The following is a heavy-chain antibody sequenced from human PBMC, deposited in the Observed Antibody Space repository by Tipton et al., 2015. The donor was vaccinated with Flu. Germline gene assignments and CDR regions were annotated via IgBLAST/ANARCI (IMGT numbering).Heavy chain of an antibody. D-gene: IGHD3-9*01. CDR2: LYHDGGP. J-gene: IGHJ5*02. Sequence: TLSLTCAVSGASISSTSYFWGWIRQPPGKGLEWIGTLYHDGGPYFNPSLQSRVTFSVDTAKNQFSLKLNSLTAADTAVYYCARVKNFDYFPNYFDPWGQGTLVTVSS. CDR1: GASISSTSYF. CDR3: ARVKNFDYFPNYFDP. V-gene: IGHV4-39*07.